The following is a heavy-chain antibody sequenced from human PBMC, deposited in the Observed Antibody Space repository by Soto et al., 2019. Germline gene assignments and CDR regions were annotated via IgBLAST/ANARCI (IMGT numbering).Heavy chain of an antibody. CDR2: ISYDGGNT. CDR3: TIPQCGDLFFFHGFDI. CDR1: GFTFSSYA. Sequence: GGSLRLSCAASGFTFSSYAMRWVRQAPGKGLEWVAVISYDGGNTYYADSVKGRFTISRDNSKNTLYLQMNSLRAEDTAEYYCTIPQCGDLFFFHGFDILGPGAMVTV. J-gene: IGHJ3*02. V-gene: IGHV3-30*04. D-gene: IGHD7-27*01.